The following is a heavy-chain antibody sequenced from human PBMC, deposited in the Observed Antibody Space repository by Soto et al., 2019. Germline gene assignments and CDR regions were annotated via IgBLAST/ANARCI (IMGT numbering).Heavy chain of an antibody. CDR1: DGSISSSSYY. CDR2: IYYSGST. V-gene: IGHV4-39*01. J-gene: IGHJ4*02. D-gene: IGHD3-10*01. Sequence: QLQLQESGPGLVKPSETLSLTCTVSDGSISSSSYYWGWIRQPPGKGLEWIGRIYYSGSTYYNPSLKSRVTISVDTSKNQFSLKLSSVTAADTAVYYCARRGSGSYYKIGYYFDYWGQGTLVTVSS. CDR3: ARRGSGSYYKIGYYFDY.